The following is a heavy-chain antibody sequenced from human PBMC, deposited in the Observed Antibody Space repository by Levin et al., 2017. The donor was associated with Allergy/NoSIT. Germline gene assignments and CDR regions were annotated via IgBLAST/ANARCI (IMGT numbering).Heavy chain of an antibody. CDR3: ASRKLGATTYYFDY. J-gene: IGHJ4*02. D-gene: IGHD1-26*01. CDR1: GGSISSSNW. V-gene: IGHV4-4*02. Sequence: SCAVSGGSISSSNWWSWVRQPPGKGLEWIGEIYHSGSTNYNPSLKSRVTISVDKSKNQFSLKLSSVTAADTAVYYCASRKLGATTYYFDYWGQGTLVTVSS. CDR2: IYHSGST.